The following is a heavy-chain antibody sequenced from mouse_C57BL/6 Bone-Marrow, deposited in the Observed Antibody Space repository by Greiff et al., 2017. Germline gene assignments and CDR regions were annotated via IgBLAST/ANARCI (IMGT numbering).Heavy chain of an antibody. D-gene: IGHD2-3*01. V-gene: IGHV5-4*01. CDR1: GFTFSSYA. CDR2: ISDGGSYT. Sequence: EVKLMESGGGLVKPGGSLKLSCAASGFTFSSYAMSWVRQTPEKRLEWVATISDGGSYTYYPDNVKGRFTISRDNAKNNLYLQMSHLKSEDTAMYYCARDLGYDSFSWFAYWGQGTLVTVSA. CDR3: ARDLGYDSFSWFAY. J-gene: IGHJ3*01.